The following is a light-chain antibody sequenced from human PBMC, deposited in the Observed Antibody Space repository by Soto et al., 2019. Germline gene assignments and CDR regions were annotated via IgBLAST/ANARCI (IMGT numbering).Light chain of an antibody. V-gene: IGLV2-14*01. Sequence: QSALTQPASLSGSPGLSITISCTGTSNDVGGYDYVSWYRQHPDRAPRLLIYEVTNRPSGISDRFSGSRSGNTASLTISGLQGDDEASYYCASYTVSGTLIFGGGTKVTVL. J-gene: IGLJ2*01. CDR1: SNDVGGYDY. CDR2: EVT. CDR3: ASYTVSGTLI.